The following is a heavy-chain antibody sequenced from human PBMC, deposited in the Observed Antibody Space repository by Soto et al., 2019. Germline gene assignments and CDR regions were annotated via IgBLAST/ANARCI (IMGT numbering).Heavy chain of an antibody. J-gene: IGHJ3*02. Sequence: QVQLAQSGAEVKKPGASVKVSCRASGYTFTDYYIHWLRQAPAQGLEWMGWINPYTGDTQYAQKFQGRATMTRDTFISTTYMELSRLTSDDTALYYCARGPSHGAFDIWGQGTIITVSS. CDR3: ARGPSHGAFDI. CDR2: INPYTGDT. CDR1: GYTFTDYY. V-gene: IGHV1-2*02.